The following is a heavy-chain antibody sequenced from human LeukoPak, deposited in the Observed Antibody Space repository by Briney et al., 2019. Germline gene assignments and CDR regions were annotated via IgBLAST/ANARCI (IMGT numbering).Heavy chain of an antibody. J-gene: IGHJ5*02. V-gene: IGHV3-23*01. Sequence: GGSLRLSCAASAFTLRRYAMSWVRQAPGEGVEWLSVISGRGGSTYYADSVKGRFTISRDNSKNTLYLQMNSLRAEDTAVYYCAKDENFNWFDPWGQGTLVTVSS. D-gene: IGHD3-3*01. CDR1: AFTLRRYA. CDR3: AKDENFNWFDP. CDR2: ISGRGGST.